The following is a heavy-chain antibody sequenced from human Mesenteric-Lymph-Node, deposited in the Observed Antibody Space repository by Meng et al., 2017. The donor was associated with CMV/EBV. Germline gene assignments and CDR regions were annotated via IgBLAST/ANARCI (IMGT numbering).Heavy chain of an antibody. J-gene: IGHJ2*01. CDR3: ARARVGQWLVLVWYFDL. V-gene: IGHV4-39*01. D-gene: IGHD6-19*01. Sequence: SISSSSYYWGWIRQPPGKGLEWIGSIYYSGSTYYNPSLKSRVTISVDTSKNQFSLKLSSVTAADTAVYYCARARVGQWLVLVWYFDLWGRGTLVTVSS. CDR2: IYYSGST. CDR1: SISSSSYY.